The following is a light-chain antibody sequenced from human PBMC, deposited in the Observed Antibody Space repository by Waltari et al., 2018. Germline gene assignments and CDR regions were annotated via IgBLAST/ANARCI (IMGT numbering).Light chain of an antibody. CDR3: MQALQTPMYT. J-gene: IGKJ2*01. CDR1: HSLLHSNGYNY. CDR2: FGS. Sequence: DIVMTQSPLSLPVTPGEPASISCRSSHSLLHSNGYNYLDLYLTRPGQSPQLLSYFGSNRASGVPDRFSGSGSGTDFTLKISRVEAEDVGVYYCMQALQTPMYTFGQGTKLEIK. V-gene: IGKV2-28*01.